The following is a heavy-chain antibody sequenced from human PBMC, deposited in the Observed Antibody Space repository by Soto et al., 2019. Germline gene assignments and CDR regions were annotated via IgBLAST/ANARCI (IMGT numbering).Heavy chain of an antibody. V-gene: IGHV3-21*01. J-gene: IGHJ4*02. CDR2: ISSSSSYI. D-gene: IGHD5-18*01. Sequence: LRLSCAASGFTFSSYSMNWVRQAPGKGLEWISSISSSSSYIYYADSVKGRFTISRDNAKNSLYLQMNSLRAEDTAVYYCARFGGYSYGPFDYWGQGTLVTVSS. CDR3: ARFGGYSYGPFDY. CDR1: GFTFSSYS.